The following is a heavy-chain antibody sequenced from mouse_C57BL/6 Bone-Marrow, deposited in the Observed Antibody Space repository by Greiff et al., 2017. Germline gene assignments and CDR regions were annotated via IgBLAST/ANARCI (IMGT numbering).Heavy chain of an antibody. J-gene: IGHJ1*03. V-gene: IGHV5-16*01. CDR2: INYDGSST. CDR3: ARDQDGGSSPYWYFDV. Sequence: DVKLVESEGGLVQPGSSMKLSCTASGFTFSDYYMAWVRQVPEKGLEWVANINYDGSSTYYLDSLKSRCTISRDNAKNILYLQMSSLKSEDTATYYCARDQDGGSSPYWYFDVWGTGTTVTVAS. CDR1: GFTFSDYY. D-gene: IGHD1-1*01.